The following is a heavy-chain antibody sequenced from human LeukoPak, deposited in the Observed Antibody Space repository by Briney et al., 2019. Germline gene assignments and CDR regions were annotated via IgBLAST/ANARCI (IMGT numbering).Heavy chain of an antibody. CDR3: ARAAAGQQLDIDY. CDR1: GYTFTGYY. Sequence: ASVKVSCKASGYTFTGYYMHWARQAPGQGLEWMGWINPNSGGTNYAQKFQGRVTITADKSTSTAYMELSSLRSEDTAVYYCARAAAGQQLDIDYWGQGTLVTVSS. CDR2: INPNSGGT. D-gene: IGHD6-13*01. V-gene: IGHV1-2*02. J-gene: IGHJ4*02.